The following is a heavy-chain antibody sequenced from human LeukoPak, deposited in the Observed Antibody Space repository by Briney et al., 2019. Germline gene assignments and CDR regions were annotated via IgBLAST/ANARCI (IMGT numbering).Heavy chain of an antibody. V-gene: IGHV3-7*05. J-gene: IGHJ4*02. CDR2: IKEDGSRN. CDR3: ARQLSGWYDADPY. CDR1: GFTFSRYW. Sequence: GGSLRLSCAASGFTFSRYWMSWVRQAPGKGLEWEANIKEDGSRNHYVDSVKGRFTISRDNAKSSLYLQMNSLRAEDTAVYYCARQLSGWYDADPYWGQGTLVTVSS. D-gene: IGHD6-19*01.